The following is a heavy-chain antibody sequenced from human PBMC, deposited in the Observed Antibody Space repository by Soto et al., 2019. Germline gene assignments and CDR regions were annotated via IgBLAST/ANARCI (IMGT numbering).Heavy chain of an antibody. Sequence: EVQLVESGGGLVQPGGSLRLCCAASGFTFSTYWMHWVRQVPGKGLVWVSRIKSDGSTINYADSVKGRFTISRDNAKNTLYLQMNSLRAEDTAVYYCEKDESSETTAGRFDYWGQGTLVSVSS. CDR1: GFTFSTYW. J-gene: IGHJ4*02. CDR3: EKDESSETTAGRFDY. D-gene: IGHD4-17*01. CDR2: IKSDGSTI. V-gene: IGHV3-74*01.